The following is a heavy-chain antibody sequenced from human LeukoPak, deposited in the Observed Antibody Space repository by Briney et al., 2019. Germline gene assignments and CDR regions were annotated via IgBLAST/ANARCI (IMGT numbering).Heavy chain of an antibody. CDR2: IYSGGST. J-gene: IGHJ4*02. CDR3: ARDLRNSGSYWTGYFDY. D-gene: IGHD1-26*01. CDR1: GFTVSSDY. V-gene: IGHV3-53*01. Sequence: GGSLRLSCAASGFTVSSDYMSWVRQAPGKGLEWVSVIYSGGSTYYADSVKGRFTISRDNSKNTLYLQMNSLRAEDTAVYYCARDLRNSGSYWTGYFDYWGQGTLVTVSS.